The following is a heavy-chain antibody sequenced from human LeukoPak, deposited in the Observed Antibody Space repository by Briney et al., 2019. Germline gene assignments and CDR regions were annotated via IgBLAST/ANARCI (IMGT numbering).Heavy chain of an antibody. CDR2: IYYSGST. V-gene: IGHV4-59*12. Sequence: SETLSLTCTVSGGSISSYYWSWIRQPPGKGLEWIGYIYYSGSTNYNPSLKSRVTISVDTSKNQFSLKLSSVTAADTAVYYCARRRVRGVISYYYYGMDVWGQGTTITVSS. CDR1: GGSISSYY. D-gene: IGHD3-10*01. J-gene: IGHJ6*02. CDR3: ARRRVRGVISYYYYGMDV.